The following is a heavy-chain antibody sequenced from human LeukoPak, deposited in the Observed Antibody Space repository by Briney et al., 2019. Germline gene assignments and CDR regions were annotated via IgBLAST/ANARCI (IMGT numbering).Heavy chain of an antibody. Sequence: PGGSLRLSCAASGFTFSSYWMSWVRRAPGKGLEWVANIKQGANDKYYVDSVKGRFSISRDNAKMSLYLQMNSLRAEDTAVYYCATAYNSSWSAFDIWGRGTMVTVSS. V-gene: IGHV3-7*01. CDR3: ATAYNSSWSAFDI. J-gene: IGHJ3*02. CDR2: IKQGANDK. CDR1: GFTFSSYW. D-gene: IGHD6-13*01.